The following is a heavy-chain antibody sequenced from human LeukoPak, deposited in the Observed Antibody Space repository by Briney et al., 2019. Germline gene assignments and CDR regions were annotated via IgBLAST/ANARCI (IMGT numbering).Heavy chain of an antibody. CDR3: ARHLGYCSSTSCYPWFDP. J-gene: IGHJ5*02. V-gene: IGHV4-59*01. D-gene: IGHD2-2*01. CDR2: VYYSGNT. Sequence: SETLSLTCTVSGGSITSYYWTWIRQPPGKGLEWMGYVYYSGNTNYNPSLKSRVTISVDTSKNQFSLKLGSVTAADTAVYYCARHLGYCSSTSCYPWFDPWGQGTLVTVSS. CDR1: GGSITSYY.